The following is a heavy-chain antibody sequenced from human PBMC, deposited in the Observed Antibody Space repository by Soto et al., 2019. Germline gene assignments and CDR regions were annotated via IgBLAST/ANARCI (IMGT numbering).Heavy chain of an antibody. Sequence: ASVKVSCKASGYTFTSYAMHWVRQAPGQRLEWMGWINAGNGNTKYSQKFQGRVTITRDTSASTAYMELSSLRSEDMAVYYCASRTYYDILTGYRNYGMDVWGQGTTVTVSS. V-gene: IGHV1-3*01. J-gene: IGHJ6*02. D-gene: IGHD3-9*01. CDR3: ASRTYYDILTGYRNYGMDV. CDR2: INAGNGNT. CDR1: GYTFTSYA.